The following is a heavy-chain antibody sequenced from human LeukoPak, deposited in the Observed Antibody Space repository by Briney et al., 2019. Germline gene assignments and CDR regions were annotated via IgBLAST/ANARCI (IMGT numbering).Heavy chain of an antibody. CDR3: ARDLDYYGMDV. CDR2: IYYSGST. V-gene: IGHV4-59*01. CDR1: GGSISSYY. Sequence: SETLSLTCTVSGGSISSYYWSWIRQPPGKGLEWIGYIYYSGSTNYNPSLKSRVTISVDTSKNQFSLKLSSVTAADTAVYYCARDLDYYGMDVWGQGTTVTVSS. J-gene: IGHJ6*02.